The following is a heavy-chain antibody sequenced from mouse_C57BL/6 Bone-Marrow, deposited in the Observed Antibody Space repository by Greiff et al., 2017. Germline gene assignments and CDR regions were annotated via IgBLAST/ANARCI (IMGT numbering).Heavy chain of an antibody. CDR2: IYPRSGNT. D-gene: IGHD1-1*01. CDR1: GYTFTSYG. Sequence: QVQLQQSGAELARPGASVKLSCKASGYTFTSYGISWVKQRTGQGLEWIGEIYPRSGNTYYNEKFKGKATLTADKSSSTAYMELRSLTSEDSAVYFCARWGYSSSYVWYFDVWGTGTTVTVSS. J-gene: IGHJ1*03. V-gene: IGHV1-81*01. CDR3: ARWGYSSSYVWYFDV.